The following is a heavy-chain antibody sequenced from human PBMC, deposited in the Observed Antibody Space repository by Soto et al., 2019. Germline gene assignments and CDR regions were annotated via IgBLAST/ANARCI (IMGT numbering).Heavy chain of an antibody. CDR2: TYYRSKWYN. Sequence: SQTLSLTCAISGDSVSSNSAAWNWIRQSPSRGLEWLGRTYYRSKWYNDYAVSVKSRITINPDTSKNQFSLQLNSVTPEDTAVYYCTTESLDGIDFWSGYYMVDYWGQGTLVTVSS. D-gene: IGHD3-3*01. J-gene: IGHJ4*02. CDR3: TTESLDGIDFWSGYYMVDY. CDR1: GDSVSSNSAA. V-gene: IGHV6-1*01.